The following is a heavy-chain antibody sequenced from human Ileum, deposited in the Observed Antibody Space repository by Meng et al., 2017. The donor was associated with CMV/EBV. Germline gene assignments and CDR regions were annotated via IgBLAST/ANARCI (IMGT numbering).Heavy chain of an antibody. CDR3: ARGDPDGYCAGGSCYRYWYFDV. CDR2: IYSSVGA. V-gene: IGHV4-4*07. Sequence: GQVQESGSSLVKPSETLSLTGSVSGGFISSYSWSWIRQPAGKGLEWIGRIYSSVGANYSPSLKSRATMSVDMSKNEVSLKLSAVTAADTAVYYCARGDPDGYCAGGSCYRYWYFDVWGRGTLVTVSS. D-gene: IGHD2-15*01. CDR1: GGFISSYS. J-gene: IGHJ2*01.